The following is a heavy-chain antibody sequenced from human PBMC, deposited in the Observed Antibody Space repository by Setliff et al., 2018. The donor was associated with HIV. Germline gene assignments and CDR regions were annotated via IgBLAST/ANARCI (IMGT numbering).Heavy chain of an antibody. V-gene: IGHV4-4*07. CDR3: ASGPTYYYDSSGYFFDY. D-gene: IGHD3-22*01. Sequence: LSLTCTVSGGSFSTYYWSWIRQPAGEGPEYIGRVHSTGTTIYNPSLKSRVTMSVDASKNQLSLKLRSVTAADTAVYYCASGPTYYYDSSGYFFDYWGQGTLVTVSS. CDR2: VHSTGTT. CDR1: GGSFSTYY. J-gene: IGHJ4*02.